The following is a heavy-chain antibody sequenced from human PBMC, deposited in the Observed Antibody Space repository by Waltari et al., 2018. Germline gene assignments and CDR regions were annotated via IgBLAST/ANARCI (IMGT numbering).Heavy chain of an antibody. Sequence: QLQLQESGPGLVKPSETLSLTCTVSGASISSSSYYWGWIRQPPGKGLGWIGSIHYSGTTYYNPSLKSRGTISVDTSKNQSSLNLSSMTAADTAVYYGASLGYCSGRSCYSGGGYWGQGTLVTVSS. CDR1: GASISSSSYY. CDR3: ASLGYCSGRSCYSGGGY. J-gene: IGHJ4*02. V-gene: IGHV4-39*07. CDR2: IHYSGTT. D-gene: IGHD2-15*01.